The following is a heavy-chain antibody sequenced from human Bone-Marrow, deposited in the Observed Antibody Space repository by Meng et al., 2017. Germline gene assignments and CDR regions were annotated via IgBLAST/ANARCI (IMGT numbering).Heavy chain of an antibody. Sequence: ASVKVSCKPSGYNFPDYYIHWVRRAPGQGLEWMGRINPKSGDTHYAQKFQARVTMTGDTSISTAYMELGGLRSDDTAMYYCARVYDSSGRYPLDYWGQGTLVTVSS. CDR1: GYNFPDYY. CDR3: ARVYDSSGRYPLDY. D-gene: IGHD3-22*01. CDR2: INPKSGDT. V-gene: IGHV1-2*06. J-gene: IGHJ4*02.